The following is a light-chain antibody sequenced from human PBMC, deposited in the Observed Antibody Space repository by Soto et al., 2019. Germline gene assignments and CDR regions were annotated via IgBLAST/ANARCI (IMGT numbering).Light chain of an antibody. CDR2: DVS. V-gene: IGLV2-14*01. J-gene: IGLJ2*01. CDR3: RPFAKLSTHDVV. CDR1: SSDVGGYNY. Sequence: QSALTQPASVSGSPGQSITMSCTGTSSDVGGYNYVSWYQQYPNKAPKLIIYDVSNRPSGVSNRFSGSKSGNTSFLTISGLQAEDEADYYCRPFAKLSTHDVVFGGGTNLTDL.